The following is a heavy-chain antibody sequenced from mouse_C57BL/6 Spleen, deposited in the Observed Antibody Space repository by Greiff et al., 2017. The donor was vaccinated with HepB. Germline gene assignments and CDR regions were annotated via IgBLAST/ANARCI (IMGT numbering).Heavy chain of an antibody. CDR2: INPGSGGT. Sequence: QVQLKQSGAELVRPGTSVKVSCKASGYAFTNYLIEWVKQRPGQGLEWIGVINPGSGGTNYNEKFKGKATLTADKSSSTAYMQLSSLTSEDSAVYFCARSSDDYDAMDYWGQGTSVTVSS. V-gene: IGHV1-54*01. D-gene: IGHD6-1*01. CDR3: ARSSDDYDAMDY. CDR1: GYAFTNYL. J-gene: IGHJ4*01.